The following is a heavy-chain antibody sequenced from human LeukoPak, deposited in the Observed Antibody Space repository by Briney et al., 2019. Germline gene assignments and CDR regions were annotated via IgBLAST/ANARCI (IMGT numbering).Heavy chain of an antibody. Sequence: GGSLRLSCAASGFPFNTYVMSWVRKAPGKGLEWVSAINGGGSNTYYADSVKGRFTISRDNSKNMVYLQMNNLRADDTAAYYCAKSVVVITFRFDDWGQGALVTVSS. J-gene: IGHJ4*02. CDR3: AKSVVVITFRFDD. V-gene: IGHV3-23*01. CDR2: INGGGSNT. D-gene: IGHD2-15*01. CDR1: GFPFNTYV.